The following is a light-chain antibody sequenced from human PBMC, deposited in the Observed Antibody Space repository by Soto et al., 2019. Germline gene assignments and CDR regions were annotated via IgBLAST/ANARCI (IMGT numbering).Light chain of an antibody. Sequence: EIVLTQSPGTLSLSPGERATLSCRASQSVSSSYLAWYQQKPGQAPRLLIYGASSRATGIPDRFSGSGSGTDFTLTISRLAPEDFAVYYCQQYGSSPTFGQGTRLESK. CDR1: QSVSSSY. J-gene: IGKJ5*01. CDR2: GAS. V-gene: IGKV3-20*01. CDR3: QQYGSSPT.